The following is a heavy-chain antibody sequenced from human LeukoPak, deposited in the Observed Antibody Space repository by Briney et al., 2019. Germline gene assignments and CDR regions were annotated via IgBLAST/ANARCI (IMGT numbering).Heavy chain of an antibody. CDR1: GFTFSSYA. V-gene: IGHV3-64D*09. Sequence: GGSLRLSCAASGFTFSSYAMSWVRQAPGKGLEYVSAISSNGGSTYYAESVKGRFTISRDNSKNTLYLQMSSLRAEDTAVYYCVKAIAARWAFDIWGQGTMVTVSS. D-gene: IGHD6-6*01. J-gene: IGHJ3*02. CDR3: VKAIAARWAFDI. CDR2: ISSNGGST.